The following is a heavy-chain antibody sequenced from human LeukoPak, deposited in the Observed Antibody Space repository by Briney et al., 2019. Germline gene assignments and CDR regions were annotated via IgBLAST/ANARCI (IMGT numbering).Heavy chain of an antibody. Sequence: GESLQISCKGSGYSFIDYWVAWVRQMPGKGLEWMGIIYPGDSDTRYSPSFQGQVTISADKSISTAYLQWSSLKASDTAMYYCARQDRAVDYWGQGTLVTVSS. CDR2: IYPGDSDT. V-gene: IGHV5-51*01. CDR3: ARQDRAVDY. J-gene: IGHJ4*02. CDR1: GYSFIDYW. D-gene: IGHD6-19*01.